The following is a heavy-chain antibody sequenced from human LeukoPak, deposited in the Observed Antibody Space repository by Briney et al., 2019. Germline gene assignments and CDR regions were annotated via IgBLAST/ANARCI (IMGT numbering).Heavy chain of an antibody. Sequence: ASVKLSCKASGGTFSSYAISWVRQAPGQGLEWMGGIIPIFGTANYAQKFQGRVTIAADKSTSTAYMELSSLRSEDTAVYYCARDLDCSSTSCADYWGQGTLVTVSS. D-gene: IGHD2-2*01. J-gene: IGHJ4*02. CDR1: GGTFSSYA. CDR3: ARDLDCSSTSCADY. V-gene: IGHV1-69*06. CDR2: IIPIFGTA.